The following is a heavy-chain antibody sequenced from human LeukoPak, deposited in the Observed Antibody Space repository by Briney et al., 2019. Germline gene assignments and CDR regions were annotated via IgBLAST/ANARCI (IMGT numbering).Heavy chain of an antibody. V-gene: IGHV1-69*01. CDR1: GGTFSSYA. CDR3: ARVDTTVTTYPYYYYGMDV. Sequence: SVKVSCKASGGTFSSYAIIWARQAPGQGLEWMGGIIPIFGTANYAQKFQGRVTITADESTSTAYMELSSLRSEGTAVYYCARVDTTVTTYPYYYYGMDVWGQGTTVTVSS. J-gene: IGHJ6*02. CDR2: IIPIFGTA. D-gene: IGHD4-17*01.